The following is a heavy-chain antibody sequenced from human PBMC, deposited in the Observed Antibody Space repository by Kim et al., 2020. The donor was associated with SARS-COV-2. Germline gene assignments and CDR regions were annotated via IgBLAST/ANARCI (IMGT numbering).Heavy chain of an antibody. CDR3: VRWNNMGGSGWFDP. V-gene: IGHV7-4-1*02. Sequence: ASVKVSCKASGYTFTNYVINWVRQPPGQGLEWMGWIDTKTGNPMYAQGFTGRFVFSLDTSVSTTYLQISSLKTEDTALYYCVRWNNMGGSGWFDPWGQGTLVFVSS. CDR2: IDTKTGNP. D-gene: IGHD6-25*01. CDR1: GYTFTNYV. J-gene: IGHJ5*02.